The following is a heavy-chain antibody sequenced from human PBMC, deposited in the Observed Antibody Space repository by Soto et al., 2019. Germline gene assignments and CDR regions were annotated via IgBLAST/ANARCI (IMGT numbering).Heavy chain of an antibody. Sequence: SETHSLTCTVADGYIRSGGCYWSWIRQHPGKGLEWIGYIYYSGSTYYNPSLKSRVTISIDTSKNQFSLKLTSVTAADTAVYYCARSVFPWGQGTLVTVSS. J-gene: IGHJ5*02. V-gene: IGHV4-31*03. CDR1: DGYIRSGGCY. CDR3: ARSVFP. CDR2: IYYSGST.